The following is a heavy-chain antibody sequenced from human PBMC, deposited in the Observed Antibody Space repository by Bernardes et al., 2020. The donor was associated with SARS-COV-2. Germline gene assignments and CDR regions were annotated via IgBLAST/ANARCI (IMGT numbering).Heavy chain of an antibody. V-gene: IGHV4-39*01. CDR2: IYYSGST. CDR1: GGSISSSSYY. J-gene: IGHJ6*02. D-gene: IGHD2-15*01. CDR3: VRLVVGGYGSGGSCYSGDSYGMDV. Sequence: SETLSLTCTVSGGSISSSSYYWVWLRQPPGQGLEWIGSIYYSGSTYYNPSLKSRVTISVDTSKNQFSLKLSSVTAADTAVYYWVRLVVGGYGSGGSCYSGDSYGMDVWG.